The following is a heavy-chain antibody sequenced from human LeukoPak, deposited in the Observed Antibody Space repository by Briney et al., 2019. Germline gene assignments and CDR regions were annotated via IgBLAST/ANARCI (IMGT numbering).Heavy chain of an antibody. CDR3: ARDWRGYSYGYDY. V-gene: IGHV3-15*07. CDR1: GFTFSNAW. CDR2: IKSKTDDGTR. J-gene: IGHJ4*02. Sequence: GGSLRLSCAASGFTFSNAWMNWVRQAPGKGLEWVGRIKSKTDDGTRDFAAPVKGRFTISRDNSKNTLYLQMNSLRAEDTAVYYCARDWRGYSYGYDYWGQGTLVTVSS. D-gene: IGHD5-18*01.